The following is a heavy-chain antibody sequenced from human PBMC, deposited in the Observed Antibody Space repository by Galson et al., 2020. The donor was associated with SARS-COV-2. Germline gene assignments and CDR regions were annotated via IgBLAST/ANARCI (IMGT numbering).Heavy chain of an antibody. CDR1: GFTFSSYG. Sequence: GGSLRLSCAASGFTFSSYGMSWVRQAPGKGLEWISAISGRDGSTYYADSVKGRFTISGDNSKNTVYLHMNSLRAEDTAVYYCATRYCSSARCYNQYFHHWGQGTLVTVFS. D-gene: IGHD2-2*02. CDR3: ATRYCSSARCYNQYFHH. CDR2: ISGRDGST. J-gene: IGHJ1*01. V-gene: IGHV3-23*01.